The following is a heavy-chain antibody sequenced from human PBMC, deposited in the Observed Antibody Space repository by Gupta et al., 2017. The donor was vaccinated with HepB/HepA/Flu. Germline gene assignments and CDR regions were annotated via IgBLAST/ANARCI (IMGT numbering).Heavy chain of an antibody. CDR2: IKEDGSEK. D-gene: IGHD3-22*01. CDR3: ARGRNNYYDSSGPNWFDP. CDR1: GFTFSNYW. J-gene: IGHJ5*02. V-gene: IGHV3-7*01. Sequence: VQLVESGGGLVQPGGSLRLSCAVSGFTFSNYWLNWVRQAPEKGLEWVANIKEDGSEKYYVDSVKGRFTISRDNAKNSLYLQLHTLRAEDTAVYFCARGRNNYYDSSGPNWFDPWGQGTLVTVSS.